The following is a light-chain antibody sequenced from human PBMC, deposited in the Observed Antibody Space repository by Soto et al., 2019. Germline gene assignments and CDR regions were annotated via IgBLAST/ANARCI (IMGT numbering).Light chain of an antibody. CDR3: QQYDNLPVT. Sequence: DIQMTQSPSSLSASVGDRVTITCRASQDISNYLNWYQQKPGKAPKLLIYDASNLETGVPSRFSGSGSGTDFTFTISSLQPEDIATYYCQQYDNLPVTFGQGTKVDI. J-gene: IGKJ1*01. CDR2: DAS. V-gene: IGKV1-33*01. CDR1: QDISNY.